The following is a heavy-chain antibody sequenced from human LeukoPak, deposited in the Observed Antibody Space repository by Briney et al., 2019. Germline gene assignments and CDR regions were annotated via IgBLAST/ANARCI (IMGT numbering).Heavy chain of an antibody. CDR2: IYYSGST. D-gene: IGHD3-22*01. V-gene: IGHV4-59*08. CDR3: ARHQYYDSSGYLFDY. CDR1: GGSISSYY. Sequence: SETLSLTCTVSGGSISSYYWSWIRQPPGKGLEWIGYIYYSGSTNYNPSLKSRVTISVDTSKNQFSLKLGSVTAADTAVYYCARHQYYDSSGYLFDYWGQGTLVTVSS. J-gene: IGHJ4*02.